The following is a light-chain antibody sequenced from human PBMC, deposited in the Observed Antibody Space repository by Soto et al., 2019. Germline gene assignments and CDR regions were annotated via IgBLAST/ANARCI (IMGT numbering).Light chain of an antibody. J-gene: IGKJ5*01. CDR3: QQYDSYPIT. CDR2: KAS. CDR1: QSISIW. Sequence: DIQMTQSPSTLSASVGDRVTITCRASQSISIWLAWYQQKPGKAPKLLIYKASSLESGVPSRFSGRGSGTEFTPPISSLQPDDFATFYCQQYDSYPITFGQGTRLEIK. V-gene: IGKV1-5*03.